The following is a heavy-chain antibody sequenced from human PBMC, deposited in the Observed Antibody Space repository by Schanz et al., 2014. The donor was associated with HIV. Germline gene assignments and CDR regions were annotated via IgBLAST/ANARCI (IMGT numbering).Heavy chain of an antibody. V-gene: IGHV3-30*18. CDR3: AKSHKHDSSDYYRFYYFGMDV. Sequence: QVQLAESGGGVVRPGRSLRLSCAASGFTFDSFGMHWVRQAPGKGLEWVAVISYDGRNKYQAASVKGRFTVSRDNAKNTVYLQMKSLRVEDTAVYYCAKSHKHDSSDYYRFYYFGMDVWGQGTTVTVSS. J-gene: IGHJ6*02. CDR1: GFTFDSFG. CDR2: ISYDGRNK. D-gene: IGHD6-19*01.